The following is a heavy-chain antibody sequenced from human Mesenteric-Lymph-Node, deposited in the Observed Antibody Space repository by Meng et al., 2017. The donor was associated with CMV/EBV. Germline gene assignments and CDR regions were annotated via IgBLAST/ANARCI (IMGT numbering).Heavy chain of an antibody. CDR1: GGTFSSYA. D-gene: IGHD2-21*01. Sequence: SVKVSCKASGGTFSSYAISWVRQAPGQGLEWMGGIIPIFSTANYAQKFQGRVTITTDESTSTAYMELSSLKSEDTAVYYCAREPYCGGDCSAGDAYWGQGTLVTVSS. CDR3: AREPYCGGDCSAGDAY. V-gene: IGHV1-69*05. J-gene: IGHJ4*02. CDR2: IIPIFSTA.